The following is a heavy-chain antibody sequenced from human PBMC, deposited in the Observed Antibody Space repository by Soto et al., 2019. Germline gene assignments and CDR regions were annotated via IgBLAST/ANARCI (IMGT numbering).Heavy chain of an antibody. Sequence: QVQLVESGGGVVQPGRSLRLSCAASGFTFSSYGMHWVRQAPGKGLEWVAVIWYDGSNKYYADSVKGRFTISRDNSKNTLYLQMNRLRAEDTAVYYCARGLTKTYYYYGMDVWGQGTTVTVSS. D-gene: IGHD3-9*01. V-gene: IGHV3-33*01. CDR2: IWYDGSNK. CDR3: ARGLTKTYYYYGMDV. CDR1: GFTFSSYG. J-gene: IGHJ6*02.